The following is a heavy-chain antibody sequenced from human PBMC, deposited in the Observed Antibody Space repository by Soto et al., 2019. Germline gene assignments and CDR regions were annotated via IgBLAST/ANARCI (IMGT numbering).Heavy chain of an antibody. D-gene: IGHD3-9*01. Sequence: PSETLSLTCTVSCGSISSYYWSWIRQPPGKGLEWIGYIYYSGSTNYNPSLKSRVTISVDTSKNQFSLKLSSVTAADTAVYYCARDSDDILTGYWRFPDYWGQGTLVTVSS. CDR2: IYYSGST. CDR1: CGSISSYY. V-gene: IGHV4-59*12. CDR3: ARDSDDILTGYWRFPDY. J-gene: IGHJ4*02.